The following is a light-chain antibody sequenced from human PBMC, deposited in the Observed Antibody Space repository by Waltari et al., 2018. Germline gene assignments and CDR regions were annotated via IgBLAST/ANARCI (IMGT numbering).Light chain of an antibody. Sequence: DIQMTQSPSSLSASVGDRVTITCGAGQGIGTYLAWYQQIPGKAPKVVIYPATTLQSGVPSRFSGSGSGTEFTLTISSLQPEDLATYYCQQSYVTLWTFGQGTKVEIK. CDR3: QQSYVTLWT. CDR2: PAT. J-gene: IGKJ1*01. V-gene: IGKV1-27*01. CDR1: QGIGTY.